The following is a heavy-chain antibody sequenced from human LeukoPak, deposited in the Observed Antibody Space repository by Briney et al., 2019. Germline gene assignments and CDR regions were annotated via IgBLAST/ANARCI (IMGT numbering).Heavy chain of an antibody. CDR3: ARGLGKAVAGTNWFDP. D-gene: IGHD6-19*01. J-gene: IGHJ5*02. CDR1: GYTFTGYY. V-gene: IGHV1-2*02. CDR2: INPNSGGT. Sequence: ASVKVSCKASGYTFTGYYMHWVRQAPGQGLEWMGWINPNSGGTNYAQKFQGRVTMTRDTSISTAYMELSRLRSDDTAVYYCARGLGKAVAGTNWFDPWGQGTLVTVSS.